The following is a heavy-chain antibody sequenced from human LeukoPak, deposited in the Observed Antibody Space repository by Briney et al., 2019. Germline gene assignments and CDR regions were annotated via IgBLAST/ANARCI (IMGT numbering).Heavy chain of an antibody. V-gene: IGHV1-46*01. D-gene: IGHD5-18*01. Sequence: ASVKVSCRASGYTFTSYYMHWVRQAPGQGLEWMGIINPSGGSTSYAQKFQGRVTMTRDMSTSTVYMELSSLRSEDTAVYYCARASYVDTAMVFGWFDPWGQGTLVTVSS. CDR3: ARASYVDTAMVFGWFDP. J-gene: IGHJ5*02. CDR2: INPSGGST. CDR1: GYTFTSYY.